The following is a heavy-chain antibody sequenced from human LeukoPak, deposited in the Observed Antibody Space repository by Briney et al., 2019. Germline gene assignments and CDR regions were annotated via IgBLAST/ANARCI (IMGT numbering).Heavy chain of an antibody. D-gene: IGHD3-22*01. CDR3: ARHSRGITMIVVVLSFDY. CDR2: IYYSGST. J-gene: IGHJ4*02. Sequence: SETLSLTCTVSGGSISSYYWSWIRQPPGKGLEWIGYIYYSGSTNYNPSLKSRVTISVDTSKNQFSLKLSSVTAADTAVYYCARHSRGITMIVVVLSFDYWGQGTLVTVSS. V-gene: IGHV4-59*08. CDR1: GGSISSYY.